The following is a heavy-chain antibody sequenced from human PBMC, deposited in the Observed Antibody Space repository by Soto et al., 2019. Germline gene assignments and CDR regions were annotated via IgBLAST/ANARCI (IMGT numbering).Heavy chain of an antibody. Sequence: QVQLVQSGAEVKKPGSSVKVSCKASGGTFSSYTISWVRQAPGQGLEWMGRIIPILGIANYAQKIQGRVTITADKSTSTAYMELSSLRSEDTAVYYCARDAPYYYYMDVWGKGTTVTVSS. J-gene: IGHJ6*03. CDR1: GGTFSSYT. CDR2: IIPILGIA. CDR3: ARDAPYYYYMDV. V-gene: IGHV1-69*08.